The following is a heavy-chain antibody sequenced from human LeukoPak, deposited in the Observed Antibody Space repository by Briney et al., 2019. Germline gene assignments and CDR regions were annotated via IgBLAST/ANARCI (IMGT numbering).Heavy chain of an antibody. D-gene: IGHD2-2*01. J-gene: IGHJ5*02. V-gene: IGHV1-69*02. CDR1: GGTFSSYT. Sequence: GASVKVSCKASGGTFSSYTISWVRQAPGQGLEWMGRIIPILGIANYAQKFQGRVTITADKSTSTAYMELSSLRSEDTAVYYCARVYLGYCSSTSCYYLDPWGQGTQVTVSS. CDR3: ARVYLGYCSSTSCYYLDP. CDR2: IIPILGIA.